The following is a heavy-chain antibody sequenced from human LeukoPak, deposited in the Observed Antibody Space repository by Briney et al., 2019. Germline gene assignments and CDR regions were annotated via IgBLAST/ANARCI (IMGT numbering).Heavy chain of an antibody. D-gene: IGHD4-11*01. CDR1: GYTFTSYY. Sequence: ASVKVSCKASGYTFTSYYMHWVRQAPGQGLEWMGIINPSGGSTSYAQKFQGRVTMTRDTSTSTAYMELSSLRSEDTAVYYCARVGNDYSNYGWFDPWGQGTLVTVSS. CDR3: ARVGNDYSNYGWFDP. CDR2: INPSGGST. V-gene: IGHV1-46*01. J-gene: IGHJ5*02.